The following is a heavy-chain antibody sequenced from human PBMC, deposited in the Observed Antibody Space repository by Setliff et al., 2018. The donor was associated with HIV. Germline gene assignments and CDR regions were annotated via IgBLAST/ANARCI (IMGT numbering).Heavy chain of an antibody. D-gene: IGHD3-22*01. CDR2: IYYSGST. CDR3: ARSRTSSGYYGVTGYGMDV. CDR1: GGSISSDY. V-gene: IGHV4-59*01. Sequence: NPSETLSLTCTVSGGSISSDYWSWIRQPPGKGLEWIGYIYYSGSTNYNPSLKSRVTISVATSKNQFSLKLNSVTTADTAVYYCARSRTSSGYYGVTGYGMDVWGQGTTVTAP. J-gene: IGHJ6*02.